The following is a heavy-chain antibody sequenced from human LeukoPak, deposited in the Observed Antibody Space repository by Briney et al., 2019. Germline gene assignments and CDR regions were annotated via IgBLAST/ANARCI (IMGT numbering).Heavy chain of an antibody. V-gene: IGHV1-69*13. CDR1: GGTFSSYA. CDR3: ARGGDTAMVFDYYDSSGYYLVALDY. Sequence: SVKVSCKASGGTFSSYAISWVRQAPGQGLEWMGGIIPIFGTANYAQKFQGRVTITADESTSTAYMELSSLRSEDTAVYYCARGGDTAMVFDYYDSSGYYLVALDYWGQGTLVTVSS. J-gene: IGHJ4*02. CDR2: IIPIFGTA. D-gene: IGHD3-22*01.